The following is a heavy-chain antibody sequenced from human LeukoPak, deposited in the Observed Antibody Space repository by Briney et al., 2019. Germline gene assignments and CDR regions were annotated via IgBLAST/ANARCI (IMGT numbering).Heavy chain of an antibody. CDR2: IIPIFGTA. CDR3: ARVVVVAAPPYYRYYYMDV. J-gene: IGHJ6*03. V-gene: IGHV1-69*13. Sequence: SVKVSCKASGGTFLSYAISWLRQAPGQGLEWMGGIIPIFGTANYAQKFQGRGTITADESTSTAYMELSSLRSEDTAVYYCARVVVVAAPPYYRYYYMDVWGKGTTVTVSS. D-gene: IGHD2-15*01. CDR1: GGTFLSYA.